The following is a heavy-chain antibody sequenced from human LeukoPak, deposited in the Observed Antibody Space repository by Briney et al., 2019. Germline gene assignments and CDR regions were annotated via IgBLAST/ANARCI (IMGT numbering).Heavy chain of an antibody. V-gene: IGHV3-30*02. CDR1: GFTFSTFG. CDR2: IQSDGSKQ. CDR3: AKDSKSYGMDV. J-gene: IGHJ6*02. Sequence: GGSLRLSCATAGFTFSTFGIHWVRQTPGKGLEWAAAIQSDGSKQYYGDSVKGRFTISRDNSKNTLYLQMNSLRAEDTAVYYCAKDSKSYGMDVWGQGTTVTVSS.